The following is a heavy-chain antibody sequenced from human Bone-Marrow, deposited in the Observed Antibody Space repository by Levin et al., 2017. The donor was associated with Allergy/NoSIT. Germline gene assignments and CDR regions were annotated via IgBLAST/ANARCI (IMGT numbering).Heavy chain of an antibody. D-gene: IGHD4-17*01. J-gene: IGHJ4*02. V-gene: IGHV3-48*02. CDR2: ISSSSSTI. CDR3: ARDPTVPSAPSYFDS. CDR1: GFTFSSYA. Sequence: PGGSLRLSCEASGFTFSSYAMNWVRQAPGRGLEWVSYISSSSSTIYYAASVEGRFTISRDNGRNSLYLQMNSLRDEDTAVYYCARDPTVPSAPSYFDSWGQGTLVTVSS.